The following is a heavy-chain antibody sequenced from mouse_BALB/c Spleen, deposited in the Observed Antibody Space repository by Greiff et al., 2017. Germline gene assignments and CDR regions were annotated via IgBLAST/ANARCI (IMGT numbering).Heavy chain of an antibody. CDR1: GYSITSDYA. V-gene: IGHV3-2*02. D-gene: IGHD2-12*01. Sequence: EVKLQESGPGLVKPSQSLSLTCTVTGYSITSDYAWNWIRQFPGNKLEWMGYISYSGSTSYNPSLKSRISITRDTSKNQFFLQLNSVTTEDTATYYCARKLRYFDVWGAGTTVTVSS. J-gene: IGHJ1*01. CDR2: ISYSGST. CDR3: ARKLRYFDV.